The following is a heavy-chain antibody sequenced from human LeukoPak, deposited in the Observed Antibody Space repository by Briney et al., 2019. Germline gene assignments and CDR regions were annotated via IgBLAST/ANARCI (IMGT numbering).Heavy chain of an antibody. J-gene: IGHJ4*02. D-gene: IGHD5-24*01. CDR3: ARDFVRDGYNLGMWDY. CDR1: GYTFTGYY. CDR2: INPNSGGT. Sequence: ASVKVSCKASGYTFTGYYMHWVRQAPGQGLEWMGWINPNSGGTNYAQKFQGRVTMTRDMSTSTVYMELSSLRSDDTAVYYCARDFVRDGYNLGMWDYWGQGTLVTVSS. V-gene: IGHV1-2*02.